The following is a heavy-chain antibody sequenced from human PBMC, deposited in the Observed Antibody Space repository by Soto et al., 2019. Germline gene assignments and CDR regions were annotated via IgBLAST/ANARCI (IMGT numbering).Heavy chain of an antibody. Sequence: EVQLVESGGGLVKPGGSLRLSCAASGFTFSSYSMNWVRQAQGKGLERVSSISSSSIYIYYADSVKGRFTISRDNAKNSLYLQMNSLRAEDTAVYYCARDREEYCCSASCPFDYWGQGTLVTVSS. CDR2: ISSSSIYI. CDR1: GFTFSSYS. CDR3: ARDREEYCCSASCPFDY. J-gene: IGHJ4*02. D-gene: IGHD2-2*01. V-gene: IGHV3-21*01.